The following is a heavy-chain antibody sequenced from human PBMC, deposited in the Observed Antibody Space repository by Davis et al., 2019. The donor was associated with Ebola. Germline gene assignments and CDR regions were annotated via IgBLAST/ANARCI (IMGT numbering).Heavy chain of an antibody. CDR1: GFTFSSYG. CDR3: ARVRWTSGYYFDY. V-gene: IGHV3-30*02. D-gene: IGHD3-22*01. CDR2: IRYDGSNK. J-gene: IGHJ4*02. Sequence: GGSLRLSCAASGFTFSSYGMHWVRQAPGKGLEWVAFIRYDGSNKYYADSVKGRFTISRDNSKNTLYLQMNSLRAEDTAVYYCARVRWTSGYYFDYWGQGTLVTVSS.